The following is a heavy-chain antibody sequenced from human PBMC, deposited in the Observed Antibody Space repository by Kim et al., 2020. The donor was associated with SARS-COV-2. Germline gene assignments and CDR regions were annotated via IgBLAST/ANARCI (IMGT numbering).Heavy chain of an antibody. CDR2: IDPNTRKP. Sequence: ASVKVSCMASGYTFSSHGINWVRQAPGQGLEWMGWIDPNTRKPTYAQGFTGQFVFSLDTSVSTAYLQINSLKAEDTAVYYCAKGARTGYYDFWGQGTLVTVSS. CDR1: GYTFSSHG. V-gene: IGHV7-4-1*02. CDR3: AKGARTGYYDF. J-gene: IGHJ4*02. D-gene: IGHD3-9*01.